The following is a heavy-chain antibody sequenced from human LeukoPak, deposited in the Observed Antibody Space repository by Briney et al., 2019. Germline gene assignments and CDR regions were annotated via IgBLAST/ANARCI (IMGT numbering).Heavy chain of an antibody. CDR3: AKDLWSWGGPDY. CDR1: GFTFSSYT. J-gene: IGHJ4*02. D-gene: IGHD1-26*01. Sequence: GGSLRLSCAASGFTFSSYTMSWVRQAPGKGLEWVSGITSGGITYYTDSVKGRFTISRDNSKNTLYLQMNSLRAEDTALYSCAKDLWSWGGPDYWGQGTLVTVSS. V-gene: IGHV3-23*01. CDR2: ITSGGIT.